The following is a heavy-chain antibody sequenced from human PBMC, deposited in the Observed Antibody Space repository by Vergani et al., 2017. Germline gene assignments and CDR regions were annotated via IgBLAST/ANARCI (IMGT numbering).Heavy chain of an antibody. CDR1: GGPISSGDYY. D-gene: IGHD3-10*01. V-gene: IGHV4-31*03. CDR2: IYYSGST. J-gene: IGHJ6*02. CDR3: ARGFVGYYYGMDV. Sequence: QVQLQESGPGLVKPSQTLSLTCTVSGGPISSGDYYWSWIRQHPGKVLEWIGYIYYSGSTYYNPSLKSRVTISLDTSKNQFSLKLSSVTAADTAVYYCARGFVGYYYGMDVWGQGTTVTVSS.